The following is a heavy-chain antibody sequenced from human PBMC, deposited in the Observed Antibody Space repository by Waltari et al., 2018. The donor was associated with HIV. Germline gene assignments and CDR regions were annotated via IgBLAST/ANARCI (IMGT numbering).Heavy chain of an antibody. Sequence: QVQLVQSGAEVKKPGTSVTVSCTASRYTFTGYYMHSVRQAPGQGLEWMGWINPNSGGTKYAQKFQDRVTMTRDTSISTAYMELSRLRSDDTAVYYCARSITMIVVLIAWGYGMDVWGQGTTVTVSS. CDR2: INPNSGGT. J-gene: IGHJ6*02. CDR1: RYTFTGYY. CDR3: ARSITMIVVLIAWGYGMDV. D-gene: IGHD3-22*01. V-gene: IGHV1-2*02.